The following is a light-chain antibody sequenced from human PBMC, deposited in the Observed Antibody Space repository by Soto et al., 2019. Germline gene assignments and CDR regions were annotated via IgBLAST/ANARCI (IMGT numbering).Light chain of an antibody. J-gene: IGLJ3*02. Sequence: QSALTQPASVSGSPGQSITFSCTGTSSDVGSSNLVSWYQQHPGKAPKLLIYEVSKRPSGVSNRFSGSKSGNTASLTVSGLQAEDEADYYCSSYAGSNNWVFGGGTKLTVL. CDR3: SSYAGSNNWV. V-gene: IGLV2-14*02. CDR2: EVS. CDR1: SSDVGSSNL.